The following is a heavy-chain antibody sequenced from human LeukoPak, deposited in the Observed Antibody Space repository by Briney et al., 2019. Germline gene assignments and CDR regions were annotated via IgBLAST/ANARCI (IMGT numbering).Heavy chain of an antibody. CDR3: ARDSITMVRGVPDYGMDV. V-gene: IGHV3-21*01. D-gene: IGHD3-10*01. Sequence: GGSLRLSCAASGFTFSSHSMNWVRQAPGKGLEWVSGTSSNGEVKYYADSVKGRFTVSRDNSKDTLYLQMNSLRAEDTAVYYCARDSITMVRGVPDYGMDVWGQGTLVTVSS. J-gene: IGHJ6*02. CDR2: TSSNGEVK. CDR1: GFTFSSHS.